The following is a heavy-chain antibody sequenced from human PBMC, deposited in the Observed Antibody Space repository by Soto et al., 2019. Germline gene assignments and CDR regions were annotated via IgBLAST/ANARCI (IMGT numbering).Heavy chain of an antibody. J-gene: IGHJ6*02. D-gene: IGHD6-6*01. CDR2: IYPGDSDT. Sequence: GESLKISCKGSGYSFTSYWIGWVRQMPGKGLEWMGIIYPGDSDTRYSPSFQGQVTISADKSISTAYLQWSSLKASDTAMYYCARQGGSSLFGYYYGMDVWGQGTTVTVSS. V-gene: IGHV5-51*01. CDR3: ARQGGSSLFGYYYGMDV. CDR1: GYSFTSYW.